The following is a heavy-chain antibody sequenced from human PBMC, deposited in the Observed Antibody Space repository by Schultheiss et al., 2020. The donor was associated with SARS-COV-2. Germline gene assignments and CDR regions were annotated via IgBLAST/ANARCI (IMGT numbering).Heavy chain of an antibody. CDR1: GYTFTSYG. CDR2: ISAYNGNT. V-gene: IGHV1-18*01. J-gene: IGHJ4*02. CDR3: TTHYFDYAWGSYRID. Sequence: VKVSCKASGYTFTSYGISWVRQAPGQGLEWMGWISAYNGNTNYAQKLQGRLTMTRDTSIGTAYLELSGLRSDDTGLYYCTTHYFDYAWGSYRIDWGQGSVVTVSS. D-gene: IGHD3-16*02.